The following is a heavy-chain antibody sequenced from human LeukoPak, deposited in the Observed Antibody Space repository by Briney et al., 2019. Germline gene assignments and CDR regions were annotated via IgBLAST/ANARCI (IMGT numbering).Heavy chain of an antibody. CDR3: ARAVEATSVYN. J-gene: IGHJ4*02. D-gene: IGHD1-26*01. Sequence: SVKVSCKASGGTFSRYAINWVRQAPGQGLEWMGGIIPIFGTANYAQKFQDRATITADKSTSTAYMELSSLRSEDSAVYYCARAVEATSVYNWGQGTLVTVSS. CDR1: GGTFSRYA. CDR2: IIPIFGTA. V-gene: IGHV1-69*06.